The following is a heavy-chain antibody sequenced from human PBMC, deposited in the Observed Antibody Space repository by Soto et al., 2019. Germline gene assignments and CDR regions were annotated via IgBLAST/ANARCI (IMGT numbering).Heavy chain of an antibody. J-gene: IGHJ5*01. D-gene: IGHD1-1*01. V-gene: IGHV3-23*01. CDR1: GFTFSSSA. Sequence: EGQLLESGGGLVQSGGSLRLSCAASGFTFSSSAINWVRQRPGEGLEWVSIISESDGTTYYADSVRGRFSISRDNSRNTLFLNMYDLRAEDTALYYCARSLSIHWKNFFDLWGQGTLVTVSS. CDR2: ISESDGTT. CDR3: ARSLSIHWKNFFDL.